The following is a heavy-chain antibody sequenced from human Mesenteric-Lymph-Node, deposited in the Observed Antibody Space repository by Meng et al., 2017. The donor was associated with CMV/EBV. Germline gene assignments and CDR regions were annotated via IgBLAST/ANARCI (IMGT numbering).Heavy chain of an antibody. V-gene: IGHV3-23*01. J-gene: IGHJ3*02. CDR3: AKCITSCQTRAFDM. CDR2: ISPDGATT. D-gene: IGHD3-10*01. CDR1: GFTFSSNS. Sequence: ETLSLTCATSGFTFSSNSMSWVRQAPGKGLEWVSAISPDGATTYYADSVKGRFTMSRDNSKNTLFLQMNSLRAEDTATYYCAKCITSCQTRAFDMWGQGTMVTVSS.